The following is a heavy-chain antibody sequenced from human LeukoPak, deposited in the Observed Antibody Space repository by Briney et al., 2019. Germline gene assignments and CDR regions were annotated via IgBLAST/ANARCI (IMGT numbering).Heavy chain of an antibody. J-gene: IGHJ4*02. V-gene: IGHV3-23*01. Sequence: GGSLTLSCAASGFTFNSYAMTWVRQAPGKGLEWVSSITGSGGSTYYADSVKGRFTISRDNAKNSLYLQMNSLRAEDTAVYYCARDLRGGSSWSNFDYWGQGTLVTASS. D-gene: IGHD6-13*01. CDR1: GFTFNSYA. CDR3: ARDLRGGSSWSNFDY. CDR2: ITGSGGST.